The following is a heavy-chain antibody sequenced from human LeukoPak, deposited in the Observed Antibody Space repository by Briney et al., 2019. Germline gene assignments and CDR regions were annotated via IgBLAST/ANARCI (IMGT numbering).Heavy chain of an antibody. Sequence: SETLSLTCTVSGGSISSYYWSWIRQPPGKGLEWIGYIYYSGSTNYNPSLKSRVTISVDTSKNQFSLKLSSVTAADTAVYYCATGYSYGYSAQFDYWGQGTLVTVSS. J-gene: IGHJ4*02. D-gene: IGHD5-18*01. CDR1: GGSISSYY. CDR2: IYYSGST. CDR3: ATGYSYGYSAQFDY. V-gene: IGHV4-59*01.